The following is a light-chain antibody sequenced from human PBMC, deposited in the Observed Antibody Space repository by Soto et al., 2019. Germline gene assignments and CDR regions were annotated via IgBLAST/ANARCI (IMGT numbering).Light chain of an antibody. CDR2: GAS. CDR3: QQYGSSPWS. Sequence: EIVLTQSPGTLSLSPGERATLSCRASQSVSSSYLAGYQQKPGQAPRLLIDGASSRATGIPDRFSVSGSGTDFTLTISRLEPEDFAVYYCQQYGSSPWSFGQGTKVDIK. V-gene: IGKV3-20*01. CDR1: QSVSSSY. J-gene: IGKJ1*01.